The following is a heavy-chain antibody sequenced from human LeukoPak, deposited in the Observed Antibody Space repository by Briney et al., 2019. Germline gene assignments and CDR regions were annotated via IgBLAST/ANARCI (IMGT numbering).Heavy chain of an antibody. CDR2: IKQDGSEK. V-gene: IGHV3-7*01. J-gene: IGHJ4*02. CDR1: GFTFGDYA. D-gene: IGHD1-26*01. CDR3: ACSGSYLGGFDY. Sequence: GGSLRLSCTASGFTFGDYAMSWVRQAPGKGLEWVANIKQDGSEKYYVDSVKGRFTISRDNAKNSLYLQMNSLRAEDTAVYYCACSGSYLGGFDYWGQGTLVTVSS.